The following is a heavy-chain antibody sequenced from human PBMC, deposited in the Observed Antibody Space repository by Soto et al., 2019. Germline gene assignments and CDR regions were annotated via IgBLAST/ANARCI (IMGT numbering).Heavy chain of an antibody. CDR3: ARGRGDFWSGYLGWFDP. D-gene: IGHD3-3*01. CDR2: ITHSGST. Sequence: SETLSLTCAVYGGSFSGYYWSWIRHPPRKGQEWIGEITHSGSTNYNPSLKSRVTISVDTSKNQFSLKLSSVTAADTAVYCCARGRGDFWSGYLGWFDPWGQGTLVTV. J-gene: IGHJ5*02. CDR1: GGSFSGYY. V-gene: IGHV4-34*01.